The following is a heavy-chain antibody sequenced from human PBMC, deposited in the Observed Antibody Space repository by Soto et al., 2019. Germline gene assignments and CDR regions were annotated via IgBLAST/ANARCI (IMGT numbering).Heavy chain of an antibody. Sequence: QVQLQESGPGLVKPSETLSLTCTVSGGSVSSGSYYWSWIRQPPGKGLEWIGYIYYSGSTNYNPSLKSRVTRSVATSKTNFSLKLSSVTAADTAVYYCARDGIVGATTPANYFDYWGQGTLVTVSS. D-gene: IGHD1-26*01. CDR1: GGSVSSGSYY. CDR3: ARDGIVGATTPANYFDY. V-gene: IGHV4-61*03. J-gene: IGHJ4*02. CDR2: IYYSGST.